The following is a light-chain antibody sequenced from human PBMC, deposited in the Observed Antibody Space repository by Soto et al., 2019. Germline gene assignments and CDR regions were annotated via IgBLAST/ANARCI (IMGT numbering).Light chain of an antibody. CDR2: DDR. CDR1: DIGSKS. CDR3: QVWDSTSAQYV. V-gene: IGLV3-21*02. Sequence: SYELTQLPSLPVAPGPTGRICSVGDDIGSKSVYWHKQKPGQAPVLVVYDDRDRPSGIPERFSGSNSGNTATLTINRVEAGDEADYYCQVWDSTSAQYVFGTGTKVTVL. J-gene: IGLJ1*01.